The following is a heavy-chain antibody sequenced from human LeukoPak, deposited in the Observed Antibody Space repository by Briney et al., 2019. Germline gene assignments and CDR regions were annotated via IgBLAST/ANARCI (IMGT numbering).Heavy chain of an antibody. CDR2: VSGRGEIT. CDR1: GFSFSSYA. Sequence: PGGSLRLSCAASGFSFSSYAMSWVRQAPGKGLEWVSAVSGRGEITYYTDSVQGRFTVSRDNSKSTLYLQMDNLRVEDTARYYCSKDRALAHPFDTWGQGTLVTVSS. V-gene: IGHV3-23*01. CDR3: SKDRALAHPFDT. J-gene: IGHJ3*02.